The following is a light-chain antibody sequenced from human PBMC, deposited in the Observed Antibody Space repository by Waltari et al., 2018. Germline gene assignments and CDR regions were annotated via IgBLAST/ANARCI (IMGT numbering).Light chain of an antibody. CDR3: QQYYFTPYT. V-gene: IGKV1-NL1*01. CDR1: QGISNS. CDR2: GAS. Sequence: DIQMTQSPSSLSASVGDRVTITCRASQGISNSLAWYQQKPGKAPKFLLYGASRLESGVPPRFSGSGSGTDYTLTISSLQPDDFATYYCQQYYFTPYTFGQGTKLDIK. J-gene: IGKJ2*01.